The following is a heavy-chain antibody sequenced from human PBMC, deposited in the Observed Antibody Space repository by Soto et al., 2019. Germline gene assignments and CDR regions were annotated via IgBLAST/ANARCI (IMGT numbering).Heavy chain of an antibody. CDR2: ISYDGSDK. CDR3: FGGQYYLDY. Sequence: QVQLVESGGGVVQPGRSRRLSCAASGFPFTSYGMHWVREGPDKGLEWVAIISYDGSDKYYADSVKGRFTISRDNAKNPLYLQMNSLRPEDTALYYCFGGQYYLDYRGQGTRVIVSA. J-gene: IGHJ4*02. CDR1: GFPFTSYG. V-gene: IGHV3-30*03. D-gene: IGHD3-10*01.